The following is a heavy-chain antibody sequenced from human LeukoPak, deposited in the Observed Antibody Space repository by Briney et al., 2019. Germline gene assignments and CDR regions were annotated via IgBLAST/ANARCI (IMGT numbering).Heavy chain of an antibody. CDR3: TFDLVAVTRRDFDY. J-gene: IGHJ4*02. V-gene: IGHV3-73*01. CDR2: IRSKANSYAT. D-gene: IGHD2-15*01. CDR1: EFTFSGSA. Sequence: GGSQRLSCAASEFTFSGSAIHWVRQASGKGLEWVGRIRSKANSYATAYAASVKGRFTISRDDSKNTAYLQMNSLKTEDTAVYYCTFDLVAVTRRDFDYWGQGTLVTVSS.